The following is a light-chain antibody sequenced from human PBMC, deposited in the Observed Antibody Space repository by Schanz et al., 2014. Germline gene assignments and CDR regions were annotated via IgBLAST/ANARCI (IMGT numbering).Light chain of an antibody. CDR1: SSDVGGYNY. Sequence: QSALTQPPSASGSPVQSVTISCTGTSSDVGGYNYVSWYQQHPGKAPKLMIYEVSQRPSGVPDRFSGSKSGTSASLAISGLRSEDEADYYCETWDDSLSARFFGTGTKLTVL. CDR3: ETWDDSLSARF. J-gene: IGLJ1*01. V-gene: IGLV2-8*01. CDR2: EVS.